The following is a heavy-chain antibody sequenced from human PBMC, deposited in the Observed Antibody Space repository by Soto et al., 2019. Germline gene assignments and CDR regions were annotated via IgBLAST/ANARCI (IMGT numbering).Heavy chain of an antibody. CDR3: ASAGKLRGFSYGPIDS. CDR1: GGSISSSSYY. Sequence: SETLSLTCTVSGGSISSSSYYWGWIRQPPGKGLEWIGSIYYSGSTYYNPSLKSRVTISVDTSKNQFSLKLSSVTAADTAVYYCASAGKLRGFSYGPIDSWGQGTLVTVSS. V-gene: IGHV4-39*01. J-gene: IGHJ4*02. D-gene: IGHD5-18*01. CDR2: IYYSGST.